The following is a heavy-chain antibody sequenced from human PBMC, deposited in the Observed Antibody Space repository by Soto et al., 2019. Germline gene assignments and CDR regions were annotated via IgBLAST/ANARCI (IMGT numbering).Heavy chain of an antibody. Sequence: ASVKVSCKASGGTFSSYAISWVRQAPGQGLEWMGGIIPIFGTANYAQKFQGRVTITADESTSTAYMELSSLRSEDTAVYYCARRLSDYVFNNWFDPWGQGTLVTVSS. V-gene: IGHV1-69*13. CDR2: IIPIFGTA. CDR3: ARRLSDYVFNNWFDP. CDR1: GGTFSSYA. J-gene: IGHJ5*02. D-gene: IGHD4-17*01.